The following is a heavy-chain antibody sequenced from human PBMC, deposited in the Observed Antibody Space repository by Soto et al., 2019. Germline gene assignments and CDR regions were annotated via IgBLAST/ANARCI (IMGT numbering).Heavy chain of an antibody. CDR3: ARAPGEH. V-gene: IGHV4-59*01. CDR1: GVSISSYY. Sequence: SETLSLTCTVSGVSISSYYWSWIRQPPGKGLEWIGYIYYSGSTNYNPSLKSRVTISVDTSKNQFSLKLSSVTAADTAVYYCARAPGEHWRQGTLVTVSS. J-gene: IGHJ4*02. CDR2: IYYSGST. D-gene: IGHD2-21*01.